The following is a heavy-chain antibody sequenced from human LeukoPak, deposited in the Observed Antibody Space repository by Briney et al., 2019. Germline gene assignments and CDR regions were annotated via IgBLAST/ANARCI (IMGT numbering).Heavy chain of an antibody. CDR1: GGSITGSH. CDR2: IYSSGTT. CDR3: ARGAYSFDY. J-gene: IGHJ4*02. V-gene: IGHV4-4*07. Sequence: SEILSLTCTVSGGSITGSHWSWLRQSAGKGLEWIGRIYSSGTTNYNPSLKSRVTMSLDTSKNQFSLRLSSMTAADTAVYYCARGAYSFDYWGQGTLVTVSS.